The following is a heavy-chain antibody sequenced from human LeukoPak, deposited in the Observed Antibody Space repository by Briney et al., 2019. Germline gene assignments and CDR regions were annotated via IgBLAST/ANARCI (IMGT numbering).Heavy chain of an antibody. Sequence: GGSLRLSRAASRFTFSDYSMNEVRQAPGRGVEWISYVGISSGNTKYADSVKGRFTISGDSAKNSEFLQMNNLRVEDTAVYYCARDHRYAFDNWGQGTLVTVSS. V-gene: IGHV3-48*04. J-gene: IGHJ4*02. CDR1: RFTFSDYS. D-gene: IGHD5-12*01. CDR2: VGISSGNT. CDR3: ARDHRYAFDN.